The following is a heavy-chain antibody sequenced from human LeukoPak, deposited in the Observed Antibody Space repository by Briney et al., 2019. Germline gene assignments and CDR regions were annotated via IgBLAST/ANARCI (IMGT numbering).Heavy chain of an antibody. Sequence: SETLSLTCTVSGGSISSFIHYWGWIRQPPEKGLEWIGEIYHDGSTNYNPSLKSRVTISMDKSKNQLSLKLNFVTAADTAVYYCARDRGGYTYSHDYWGQGTLVTVSS. J-gene: IGHJ4*02. CDR3: ARDRGGYTYSHDY. V-gene: IGHV4-39*07. D-gene: IGHD5-18*01. CDR2: IYHDGST. CDR1: GGSISSFIHY.